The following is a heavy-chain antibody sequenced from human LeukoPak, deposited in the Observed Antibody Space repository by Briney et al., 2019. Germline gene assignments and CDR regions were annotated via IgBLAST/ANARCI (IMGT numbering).Heavy chain of an antibody. V-gene: IGHV3-23*01. D-gene: IGHD2-2*01. CDR3: AKVRRGYCSSTSCSNFDY. CDR2: ISGSGGST. Sequence: EGSLRLSCAASEFTFSNYAMSWVRQAPGKGLEWVSVISGSGGSTYYADSVKGRFTISRDNSKNTLYLQMNSLRAEDTAVYYCAKVRRGYCSSTSCSNFDYWGQGTLVTVSS. J-gene: IGHJ4*02. CDR1: EFTFSNYA.